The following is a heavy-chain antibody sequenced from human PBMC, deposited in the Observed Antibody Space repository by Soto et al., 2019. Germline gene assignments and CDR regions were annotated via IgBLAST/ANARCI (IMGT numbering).Heavy chain of an antibody. Sequence: PGGSLRLSCAASGFTFSSYEMNWFRQAPGKGLEWVSYISSSGSTIYYADSVKGRFTISRDNAKNSLYLQMNSLRAEDTAVYYCARDGLYGDYTDYYYYGMDVWGQGTTVTVSS. CDR2: ISSSGSTI. CDR3: ARDGLYGDYTDYYYYGMDV. D-gene: IGHD4-17*01. CDR1: GFTFSSYE. V-gene: IGHV3-48*03. J-gene: IGHJ6*02.